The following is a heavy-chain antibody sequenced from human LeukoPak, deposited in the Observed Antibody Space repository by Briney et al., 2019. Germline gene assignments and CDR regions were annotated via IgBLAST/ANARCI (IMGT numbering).Heavy chain of an antibody. V-gene: IGHV3-23*01. CDR3: LVSSSSDY. Sequence: GGSLRLSCAASGFTFSNYWMHWVRQAPGKGLEWVSAITGSGGSTYYADSVKGRFTISRDNSKNTLYLQMNSLRAEDTAVYYCLVSSSSDYWGQGTLVTVSS. J-gene: IGHJ4*02. CDR1: GFTFSNYW. D-gene: IGHD6-13*01. CDR2: ITGSGGST.